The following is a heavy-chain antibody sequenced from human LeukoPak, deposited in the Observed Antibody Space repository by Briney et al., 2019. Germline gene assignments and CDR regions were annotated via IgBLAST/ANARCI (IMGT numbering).Heavy chain of an antibody. CDR3: AREGTYYYDSSGYLERGFDY. CDR2: IWYDGSNK. J-gene: IGHJ4*02. CDR1: GFTFSSYG. V-gene: IGHV3-33*01. D-gene: IGHD3-22*01. Sequence: GGSPRLSCAASGFTFSSYGMHWVRQAPGKGLEWVAVIWYDGSNKYYADSVKGRFTISRDNSKNTLYLQMNSLRAEDTAVYYCAREGTYYYDSSGYLERGFDYWGQGTLVTVSS.